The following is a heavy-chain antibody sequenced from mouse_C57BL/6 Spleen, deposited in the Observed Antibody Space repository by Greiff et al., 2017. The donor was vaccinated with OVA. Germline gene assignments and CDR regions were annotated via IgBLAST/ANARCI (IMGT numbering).Heavy chain of an antibody. Sequence: VQLQQSGGGLVKPGGSLKLSCAASGFTFSDYGMHWVRQAPEKGLEWVAYISSGSSTIYYADTVKGRFTISRDNAKNTLFLQMTSLRSEDTAMYYCASNYGSSYAWFAYWGQGTLVTVSA. CDR3: ASNYGSSYAWFAY. CDR2: ISSGSSTI. D-gene: IGHD1-1*01. J-gene: IGHJ3*01. V-gene: IGHV5-17*01. CDR1: GFTFSDYG.